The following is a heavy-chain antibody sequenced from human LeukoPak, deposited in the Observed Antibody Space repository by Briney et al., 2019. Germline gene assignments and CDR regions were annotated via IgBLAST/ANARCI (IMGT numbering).Heavy chain of an antibody. Sequence: SETLSFTCTVSGGSISSSSYYWGWIRQPPGKGLEWIGSIYYSGSTYYNPSLKSRVTISVDTSKNQFSLKLSSVTAADTAVYYCARPSPPKKYDFWSGYLGLPLDFDYWGQGTLVTVSS. D-gene: IGHD3-3*01. J-gene: IGHJ4*02. CDR3: ARPSPPKKYDFWSGYLGLPLDFDY. CDR1: GGSISSSSYY. V-gene: IGHV4-39*01. CDR2: IYYSGST.